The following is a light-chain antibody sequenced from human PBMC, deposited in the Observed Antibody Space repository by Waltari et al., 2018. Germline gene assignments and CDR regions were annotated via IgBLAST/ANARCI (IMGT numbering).Light chain of an antibody. J-gene: IGLJ3*02. CDR2: GNN. CDR1: SSNIGAGHD. Sequence: QSVLTQPPSMSGAPGQRVTISCTGSSSNIGAGHDVHWYQVFPGTAPKPLIYGNNIRPSGVPDRFSGSKSDTSASLAIGGLQAEDEADYYCQSFDIRLSGGVVFGGGTKVTVL. V-gene: IGLV1-40*01. CDR3: QSFDIRLSGGVV.